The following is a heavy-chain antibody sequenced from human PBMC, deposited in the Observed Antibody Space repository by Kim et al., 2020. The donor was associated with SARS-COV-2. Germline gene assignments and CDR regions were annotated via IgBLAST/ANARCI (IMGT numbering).Heavy chain of an antibody. V-gene: IGHV4-4*02. Sequence: PSPKGRVTISVDKSKNQFSLKLSSVTAADTAVYYCARDRYGDYDVGWFDPWGQGTLVTVSS. J-gene: IGHJ5*02. CDR3: ARDRYGDYDVGWFDP. D-gene: IGHD4-17*01.